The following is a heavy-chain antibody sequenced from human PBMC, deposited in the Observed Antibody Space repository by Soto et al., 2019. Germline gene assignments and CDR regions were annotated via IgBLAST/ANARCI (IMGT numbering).Heavy chain of an antibody. Sequence: PSETLSLTCTVSGASISNNSFYWGWIRQPPGRGLECLGNIYDRGNPKYSSSLKSRVTISLDMSERQSSLKLTSVTAADTAVYWCARDPVDGYAFFDYWGQGALVTVSS. CDR3: ARDPVDGYAFFDY. CDR1: GASISNNSFY. V-gene: IGHV4-39*07. CDR2: IYDRGNP. J-gene: IGHJ4*02. D-gene: IGHD5-12*01.